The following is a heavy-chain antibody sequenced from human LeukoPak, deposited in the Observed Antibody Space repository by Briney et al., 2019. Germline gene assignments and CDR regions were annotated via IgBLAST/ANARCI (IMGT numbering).Heavy chain of an antibody. J-gene: IGHJ3*02. Sequence: ASVKVSCKASGYTFTGYYMNWVGQAPGQGLEGLGWINPNSGGTNYAQKFQGRVTMTRDTSISTAYMELSRLRSDDTAVYYCAREPRITIFGVVIIFAFDIWGQGTMVTVSS. CDR1: GYTFTGYY. D-gene: IGHD3-3*01. CDR3: AREPRITIFGVVIIFAFDI. CDR2: INPNSGGT. V-gene: IGHV1-2*02.